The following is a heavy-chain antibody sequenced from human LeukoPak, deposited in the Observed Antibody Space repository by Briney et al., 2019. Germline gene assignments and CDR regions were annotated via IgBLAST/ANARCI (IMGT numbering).Heavy chain of an antibody. CDR2: IYTSGST. J-gene: IGHJ4*02. CDR3: AREAEYYYDSSGYYYYFDY. CDR1: GGSISSYY. Sequence: SETLSLTCIVSGGSISSYYWSWIRQPAGKGLEWIGRIYTSGSTNYNPSLKSRVTMSVDTSKNQFSLKLSSVTAADTAVYYCAREAEYYYDSSGYYYYFDYWGQGTLVTVSS. V-gene: IGHV4-4*07. D-gene: IGHD3-22*01.